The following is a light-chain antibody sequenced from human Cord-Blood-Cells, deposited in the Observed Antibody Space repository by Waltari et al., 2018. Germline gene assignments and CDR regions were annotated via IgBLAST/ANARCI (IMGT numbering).Light chain of an antibody. CDR3: SSYTSSSTPVV. J-gene: IGLJ2*01. Sequence: QSALTQPASVSGSPGQSITISCTGTSSDVGGYNYVSWYQQHPGKAPKLMNYDFSKRPSGVSNRFSGSKSGNTASLTISGLQAEDEADYYCSSYTSSSTPVVFGGGTKLTVL. V-gene: IGLV2-14*01. CDR2: DFS. CDR1: SSDVGGYNY.